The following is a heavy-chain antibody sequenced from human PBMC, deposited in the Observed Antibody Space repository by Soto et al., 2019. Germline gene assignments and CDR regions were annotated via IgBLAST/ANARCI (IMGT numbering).Heavy chain of an antibody. Sequence: AETLSLTCTVSGVSVSSATYYWNWMRQAPGKPLEWIGYIYYSGSTNYNPSLKRRFTISLDTSNDQFSLKLSSVTAADTAVYYCARTRDTNINYSYALDVWGPGTTVTVSS. J-gene: IGHJ6*02. V-gene: IGHV4-61*01. CDR3: ARTRDTNINYSYALDV. D-gene: IGHD2-8*01. CDR1: GVSVSSATYY. CDR2: IYYSGST.